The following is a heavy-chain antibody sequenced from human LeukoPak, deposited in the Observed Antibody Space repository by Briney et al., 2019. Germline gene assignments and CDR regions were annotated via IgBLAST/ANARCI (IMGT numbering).Heavy chain of an antibody. J-gene: IGHJ5*02. CDR2: INPNSGGT. CDR1: GYTFTVHY. Sequence: ASVKVSCMASGYTFTVHYMHWVRQAPGQGLEWMGRINPNSGGTNYAQKFQGRVTMTRDTSISTAYMEQSRLRSDDTAVYYWARVVYSYGLENWFDPWGQGTLVTVSS. V-gene: IGHV1-2*06. D-gene: IGHD5-18*01. CDR3: ARVVYSYGLENWFDP.